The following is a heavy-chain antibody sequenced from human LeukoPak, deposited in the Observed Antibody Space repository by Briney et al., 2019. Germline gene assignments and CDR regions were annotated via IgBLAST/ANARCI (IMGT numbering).Heavy chain of an antibody. CDR3: ASRSSTEYFQH. J-gene: IGHJ1*01. V-gene: IGHV1-2*02. CDR1: GYRFTGYY. Sequence: ASVKVSCKTSGYRFTGYYMHWVRQAPGQGLEWMGWINPKSGDPIYVQKFQGRVTMTRDTSISTAYMELSRLRSDDTAVYYCASRSSTEYFQHWGQGTLVIVSS. CDR2: INPKSGDP.